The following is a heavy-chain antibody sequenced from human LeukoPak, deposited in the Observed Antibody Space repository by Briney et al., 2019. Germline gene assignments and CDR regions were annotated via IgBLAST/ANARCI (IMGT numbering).Heavy chain of an antibody. CDR2: TGLNSVNT. Sequence: GGSLRLSCTASGFIFSRHAMSWVRQAPGKGLEWVSTTGLNSVNTLCADSVQGRFTISRDNSRNTLDLQIDNLRVDDTAVYYCAKGDDIGKHPISAFYFDNWGQGTLVTVSS. D-gene: IGHD5-24*01. CDR1: GFIFSRHA. V-gene: IGHV3-23*01. CDR3: AKGDDIGKHPISAFYFDN. J-gene: IGHJ4*02.